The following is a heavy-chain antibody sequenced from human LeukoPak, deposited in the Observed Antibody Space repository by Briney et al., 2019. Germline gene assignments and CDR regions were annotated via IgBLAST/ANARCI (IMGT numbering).Heavy chain of an antibody. CDR1: GFTFSSYA. V-gene: IGHV3-23*01. Sequence: PGGSLRLSCAASGFTFSSYAMNWVRQAPGKGLEWASVISYTGSSTYYADSVKGRFTISRDNSKNTLYLQMNSLRAEDTAIYYCGKGTVAGTWGNNWFDPWGQGTLVTVSS. D-gene: IGHD3-16*01. CDR2: ISYTGSST. J-gene: IGHJ5*02. CDR3: GKGTVAGTWGNNWFDP.